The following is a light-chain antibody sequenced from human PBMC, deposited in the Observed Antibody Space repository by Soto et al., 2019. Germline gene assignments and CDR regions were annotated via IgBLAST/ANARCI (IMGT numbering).Light chain of an antibody. Sequence: IQIYLPPATLSAPIGDRVTITCRASQRISVWWAWYQQKPGTAPKLLIYKASSLESGVPSRFSGSGSGTEFTLTISSLQPDDFAPYYCQHYNSYPHTFCGRTKVDI. V-gene: IGKV1-5*03. J-gene: IGKJ4*01. CDR3: QHYNSYPHT. CDR2: KAS. CDR1: QRISVW.